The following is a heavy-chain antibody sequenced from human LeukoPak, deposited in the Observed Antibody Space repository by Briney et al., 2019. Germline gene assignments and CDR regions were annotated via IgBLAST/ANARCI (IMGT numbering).Heavy chain of an antibody. CDR1: GFTVSSNS. CDR3: AKRRYDSSGYYPYFDY. D-gene: IGHD3-22*01. J-gene: IGHJ4*02. Sequence: GGSLRLSCTVSGFTVSSNSMSWVRQAPGKGLEWVSFIYSDNTHYSDSVKGRFTISRDNSKNTLYLQMNSLRAEDTAVYYCAKRRYDSSGYYPYFDYWGQGTLVTVSS. CDR2: IYSDNT. V-gene: IGHV3-53*01.